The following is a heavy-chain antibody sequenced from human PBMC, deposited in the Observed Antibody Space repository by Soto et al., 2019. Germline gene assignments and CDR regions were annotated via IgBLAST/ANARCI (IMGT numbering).Heavy chain of an antibody. CDR3: AAGGGLPRYY. V-gene: IGHV4-30-2*01. J-gene: IGHJ4*02. Sequence: SETLSLTCTVSGGSISSGGYYWSWIRQHPGKGLEWIGYIYHSGSTYYNPSLKSRVTISVDRSKNQFSLKLSSVTAADTAVYYCAAGGGLPRYYWGQGTLVTVSS. CDR1: GGSISSGGYY. CDR2: IYHSGST. D-gene: IGHD5-12*01.